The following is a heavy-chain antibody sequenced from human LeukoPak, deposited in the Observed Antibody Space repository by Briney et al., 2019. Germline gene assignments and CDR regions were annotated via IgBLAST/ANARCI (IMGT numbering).Heavy chain of an antibody. V-gene: IGHV1-18*04. J-gene: IGHJ6*04. CDR3: ARSYCSSTSCSHYYYYYGMDV. Sequence: ASVKVSCKASGYTFTSYGISWVRQAPGQGLEWMGWISAYNGNTNYAQKLQGRVTMTTDTSTSTAYMEPRSLRSDDTAVYYCARSYCSSTSCSHYYYYYGMDVWGKGTTVTVSS. CDR2: ISAYNGNT. CDR1: GYTFTSYG. D-gene: IGHD2-2*01.